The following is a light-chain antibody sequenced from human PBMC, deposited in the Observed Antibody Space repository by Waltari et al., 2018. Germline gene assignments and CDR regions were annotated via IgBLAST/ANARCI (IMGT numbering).Light chain of an antibody. V-gene: IGLV2-23*01. CDR3: CSFAGRSTGV. CDR2: EAT. J-gene: IGLJ1*01. CDR1: SSDVGTYNL. Sequence: QSALTQPASVSGSPGQSLAVSCTGSSSDVGTYNLVSWYQQHPGKAPTLIIYEATKRPSGVANCFSGSKSGTLASLTISGLQAEDDAEYYCCSFAGRSTGVFGTGTKVTVL.